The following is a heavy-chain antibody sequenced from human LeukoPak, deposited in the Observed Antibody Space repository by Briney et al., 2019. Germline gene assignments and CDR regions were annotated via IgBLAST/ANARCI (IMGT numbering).Heavy chain of an antibody. CDR1: DGSISTYY. Sequence: SETLSLTCTVSDGSISTYYWSWIRQPAGKGLEWIGRIYTTGSTNYNPSLKSRVTMSVDTSKNQFSLKLTSVTAADTAVYYCARGGLPRENWFDPWGQGTLVTVYS. V-gene: IGHV4-4*07. D-gene: IGHD3/OR15-3a*01. CDR3: ARGGLPRENWFDP. CDR2: IYTTGST. J-gene: IGHJ5*02.